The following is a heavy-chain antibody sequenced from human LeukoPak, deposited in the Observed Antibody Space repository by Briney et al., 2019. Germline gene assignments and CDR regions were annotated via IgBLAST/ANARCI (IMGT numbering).Heavy chain of an antibody. V-gene: IGHV4-38-2*02. J-gene: IGHJ4*02. CDR1: GYSISSGYY. CDR3: ARVTTTYYFDY. Sequence: SETLSLTCTVSGYSISSGYYWGWIRQPPGKGLEWIGTIYHSGSTYYSPSLKSRVTISVDTSKNQFSLKLSSVTAADTAVYYCARVTTTYYFDYWGQGTLVTVSS. D-gene: IGHD4-17*01. CDR2: IYHSGST.